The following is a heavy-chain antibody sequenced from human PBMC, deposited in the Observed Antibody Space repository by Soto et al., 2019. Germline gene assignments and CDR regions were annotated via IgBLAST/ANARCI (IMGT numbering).Heavy chain of an antibody. J-gene: IGHJ4*02. D-gene: IGHD4-17*01. V-gene: IGHV4-59*08. Sequence: SETLSLTCTVSGGSISSYYWSWIRQPPGKGLEWIGYIYYSGSTNYNPSIKIRVTISVDTSKNQFSLKLSSVTAADTAVYYCARQREYGDFFYFDYWGQGTLVTVSS. CDR3: ARQREYGDFFYFDY. CDR2: IYYSGST. CDR1: GGSISSYY.